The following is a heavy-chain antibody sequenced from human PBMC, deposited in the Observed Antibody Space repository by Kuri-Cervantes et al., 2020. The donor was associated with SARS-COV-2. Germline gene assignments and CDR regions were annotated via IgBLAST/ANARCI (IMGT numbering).Heavy chain of an antibody. D-gene: IGHD3-16*01. V-gene: IGHV3-30-3*01. CDR3: ARVWARDYTLDY. Sequence: GESLKISCAASGFTFSSYAMHWVRQAPGKGLEWVAVISYDGSNKYYADSVKGRFTISRDNSKSTLYLQMNSLRAEDTAVYYCARVWARDYTLDYWGQGTLVTVSS. CDR1: GFTFSSYA. CDR2: ISYDGSNK. J-gene: IGHJ4*02.